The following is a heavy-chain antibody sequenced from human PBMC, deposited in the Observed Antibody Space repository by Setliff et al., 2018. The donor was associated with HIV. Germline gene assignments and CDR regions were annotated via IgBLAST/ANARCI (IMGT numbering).Heavy chain of an antibody. D-gene: IGHD3-10*01. CDR2: IRSKAYGGTP. J-gene: IGHJ4*02. V-gene: IGHV3-49*03. CDR3: SRSLGSYFDSAGYLRYFDY. CDR1: GFTFGDYA. Sequence: PGGSLRLSCTASGFTFGDYALTWFRQVPGKGLEWIGFIRSKAYGGTPEYAASVKGRFAILRDDSTSIAYLQMNSLKTEDTGVYYCSRSLGSYFDSAGYLRYFDYWGQGTQVTVSS.